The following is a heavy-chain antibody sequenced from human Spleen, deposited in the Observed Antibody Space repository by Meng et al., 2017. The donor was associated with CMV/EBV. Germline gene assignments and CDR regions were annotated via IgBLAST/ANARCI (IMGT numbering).Heavy chain of an antibody. CDR2: IGGYDGRT. D-gene: IGHD3-22*01. J-gene: IGHJ3*02. Sequence: ASVKVSCKASGYTFSSYGISWVRRAPGQGLEWMGWIGGYDGRTNYGQKFRGRVTMTKDTSTSTAYMELRSLGSDDTAVYFCARDFYEYDDSGYYDDTFDIWGQGTMVTVSS. CDR3: ARDFYEYDDSGYYDDTFDI. CDR1: GYTFSSYG. V-gene: IGHV1-18*01.